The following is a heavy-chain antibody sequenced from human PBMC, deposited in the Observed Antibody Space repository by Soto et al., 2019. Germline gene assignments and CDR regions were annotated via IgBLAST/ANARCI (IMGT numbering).Heavy chain of an antibody. Sequence: ASVKVSCKASGYTFTSYGISWVRQAPGQGLERMGWISAYNGNTNYAQKLQGRVTMTTDTSTSTAYMELRSLRSDDTAVYYCAKAGGGYCSGGSFYGPYYSYYYMDFWGKGTTGTLS. CDR3: AKAGGGYCSGGSFYGPYYSYYYMDF. D-gene: IGHD2-15*01. J-gene: IGHJ6*03. CDR2: ISAYNGNT. V-gene: IGHV1-18*01. CDR1: GYTFTSYG.